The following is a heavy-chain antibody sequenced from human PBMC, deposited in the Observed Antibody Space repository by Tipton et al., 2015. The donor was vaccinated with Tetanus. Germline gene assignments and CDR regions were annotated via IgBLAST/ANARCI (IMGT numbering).Heavy chain of an antibody. Sequence: TLSLTCTVSGDSISFYYWSWIRQPPGKGLEWIGYIYYSGNTKYNPSLKGRVTMSVDTSKNQFSLKMSSMTAADTVVYYCARVPLSLYYGLDYWGQGTRVTVSS. J-gene: IGHJ4*02. CDR1: GDSISFYY. D-gene: IGHD3-16*02. CDR3: ARVPLSLYYGLDY. CDR2: IYYSGNT. V-gene: IGHV4-59*01.